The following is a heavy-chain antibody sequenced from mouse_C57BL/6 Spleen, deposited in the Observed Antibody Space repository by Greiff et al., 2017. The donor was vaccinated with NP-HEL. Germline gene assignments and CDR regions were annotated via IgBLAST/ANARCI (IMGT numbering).Heavy chain of an antibody. CDR3: ARWGITTVVATKAMDY. V-gene: IGHV1-81*01. Sequence: QVQLQQSGAELARPGASVKLSCKASGYTFTSYGISWVKQRTGQGLEWIGEIYPRSGNTYYNEKFKGKATLTADKSSSTAYMELRSLTSEDSAVYFCARWGITTVVATKAMDYWGQGTSVTVSS. D-gene: IGHD1-1*01. CDR2: IYPRSGNT. J-gene: IGHJ4*01. CDR1: GYTFTSYG.